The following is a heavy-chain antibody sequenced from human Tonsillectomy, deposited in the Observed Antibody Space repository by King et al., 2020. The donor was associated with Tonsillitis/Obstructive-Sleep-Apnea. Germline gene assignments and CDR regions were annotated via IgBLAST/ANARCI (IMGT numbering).Heavy chain of an antibody. Sequence: QLQESGPGLVKPSETLSLTCTVSGGSISSYYWSWIRQPPGKGLEWIGYIYYSGSTNYNPSLKSRVTISVDTSKNQFSLKLSSVTAADTAVYYCARGSRRRTATQYYYGSGSYVLDYWGQGTLVTVSS. D-gene: IGHD3-10*01. J-gene: IGHJ4*02. CDR3: ARGSRRRTATQYYYGSGSYVLDY. CDR2: IYYSGST. V-gene: IGHV4-59*01. CDR1: GGSISSYY.